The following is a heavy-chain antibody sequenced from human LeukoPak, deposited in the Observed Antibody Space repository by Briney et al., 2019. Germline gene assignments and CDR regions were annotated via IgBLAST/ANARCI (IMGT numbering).Heavy chain of an antibody. Sequence: PGGSLRLSCAASGFTFSIYSMNWVRQAPGKGLEWVSSISSSSSYIYYADSVKGRFTISRDNAKNSLYLQMNRLRAEDTAVYYCAMGDRYSSSSDVIGVDVWGKGTTVTVSS. V-gene: IGHV3-21*01. D-gene: IGHD6-6*01. CDR1: GFTFSIYS. J-gene: IGHJ6*04. CDR3: AMGDRYSSSSDVIGVDV. CDR2: ISSSSSYI.